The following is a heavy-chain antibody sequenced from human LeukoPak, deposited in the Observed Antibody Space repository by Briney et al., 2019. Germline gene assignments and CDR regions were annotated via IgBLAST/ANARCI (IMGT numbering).Heavy chain of an antibody. D-gene: IGHD3-16*02. CDR2: IYYSGST. Sequence: SETLSLTCTVSGGSISSYYWSWIRQPPGKGLEWIGYIYYSGSTNYNPSLKSRVTISVDTSKNQFSLKLSSVTAADTAVYYCARGVEDYVWGSYRFDAFDIWGQGTMVTVSS. J-gene: IGHJ3*02. CDR1: GGSISSYY. CDR3: ARGVEDYVWGSYRFDAFDI. V-gene: IGHV4-59*08.